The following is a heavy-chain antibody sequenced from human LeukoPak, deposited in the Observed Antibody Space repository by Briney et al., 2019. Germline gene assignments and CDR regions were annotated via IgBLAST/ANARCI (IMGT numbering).Heavy chain of an antibody. D-gene: IGHD2-2*02. V-gene: IGHV4-59*12. Sequence: SETLSLTCTVSGDSISSYYWNWIRQPPGKGLEWIGYGHYTGSTNYNPSLKSRVTFSVDTSKNQFSLKLTSVTAADTAVYYCARLVVPAATPYYYYYMDVWGKGTTVTVSS. J-gene: IGHJ6*03. CDR3: ARLVVPAATPYYYYYMDV. CDR1: GDSISSYY. CDR2: GHYTGST.